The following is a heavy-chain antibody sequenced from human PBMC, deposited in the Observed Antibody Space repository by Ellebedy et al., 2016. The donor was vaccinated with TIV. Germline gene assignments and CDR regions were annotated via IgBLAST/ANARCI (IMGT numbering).Heavy chain of an antibody. V-gene: IGHV5-51*01. Sequence: GESLKISXKGSGYSFTSYWISWVRQMPGKGLEWMGIIYPGDSDTRYSPSFQGQVTISADKSISTAYLQWSSLKASDTAMYYCARRGGPNYYYYYYMDVWGKGTTVTVSS. J-gene: IGHJ6*03. D-gene: IGHD3-10*01. CDR2: IYPGDSDT. CDR1: GYSFTSYW. CDR3: ARRGGPNYYYYYYMDV.